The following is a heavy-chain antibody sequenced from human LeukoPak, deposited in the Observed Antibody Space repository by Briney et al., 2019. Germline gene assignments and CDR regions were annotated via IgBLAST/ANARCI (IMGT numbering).Heavy chain of an antibody. Sequence: GGSLRLSCVASGFTFSSYDLHWVRQAPGKGLEWVAVIRYDGTNKYYADSVRGRFTISRDNSKNTLFLQMNSLRADDTAVYYCARVKVEMATIGWLDPWGQGTLVTVSS. CDR1: GFTFSSYD. CDR2: IRYDGTNK. J-gene: IGHJ5*02. CDR3: ARVKVEMATIGWLDP. D-gene: IGHD5-24*01. V-gene: IGHV3-33*08.